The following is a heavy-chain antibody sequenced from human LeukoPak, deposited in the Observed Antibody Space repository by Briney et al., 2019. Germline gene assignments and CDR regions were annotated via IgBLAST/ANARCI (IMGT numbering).Heavy chain of an antibody. CDR2: IYHSGST. J-gene: IGHJ4*02. CDR1: GYSISSGYY. V-gene: IGHV4-38-2*02. CDR3: ARIQQQLTFDY. Sequence: SETLSLTCTVSGYSISSGYYWGWIRQPPGKGLEWIGSIYHSGSTYYNPSLKSRVTISVDTSKNQFSLKLSSVTAADTAVYYCARIQQQLTFDYWGQGTLVTVSS. D-gene: IGHD6-13*01.